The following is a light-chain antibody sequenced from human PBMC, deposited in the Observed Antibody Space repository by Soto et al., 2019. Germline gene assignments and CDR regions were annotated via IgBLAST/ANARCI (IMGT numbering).Light chain of an antibody. V-gene: IGKV3-20*01. J-gene: IGKJ1*01. CDR1: QSVSSSY. CDR3: QHYGSSGAPT. CDR2: EAS. Sequence: EIVLTQSPGTLSFSPGERATLSCRASQSVSSSYLAWYQQKPGQAPRLLIFEASTRATGIPDRFSGSGSGTDFTLTISRLEPEDFAVYFCQHYGSSGAPTSGQGTKVEIK.